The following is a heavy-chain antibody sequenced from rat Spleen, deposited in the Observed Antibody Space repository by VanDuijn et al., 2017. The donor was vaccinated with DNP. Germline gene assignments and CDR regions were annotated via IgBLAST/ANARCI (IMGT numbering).Heavy chain of an antibody. Sequence: QVQLQQSGGELAKPGSSVKISCKASGYTFTSYYIGWIKQTTGQGLEYIGNINTGSGGTNYNEKFKGKATLTVDKSSSTAFMQLSSLTPDDSAVYYCARSGFSAMDAWGQGTSVTVSS. CDR2: INTGSGGT. J-gene: IGHJ4*01. CDR3: ARSGFSAMDA. D-gene: IGHD4-4*01. V-gene: IGHV1-43*01. CDR1: GYTFTSYY.